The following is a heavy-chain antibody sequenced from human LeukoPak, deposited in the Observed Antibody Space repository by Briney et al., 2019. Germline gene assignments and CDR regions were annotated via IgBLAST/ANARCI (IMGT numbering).Heavy chain of an antibody. CDR1: GGSFSGYY. CDR3: ARSGYSYGSRWYFDL. CDR2: INHSGST. Sequence: PSETLSLTCAVYGGSFSGYYWSWIRQPPGKGLEWIGEINHSGSTNYNPSLKSRVTISVDSSKNQFSLKLSSVTAADTAVYYCARSGYSYGSRWYFDLWGRGTLVTVSS. D-gene: IGHD5-18*01. V-gene: IGHV4-34*01. J-gene: IGHJ2*01.